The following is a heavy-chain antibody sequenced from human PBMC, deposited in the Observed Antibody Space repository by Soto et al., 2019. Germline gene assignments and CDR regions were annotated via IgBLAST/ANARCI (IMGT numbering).Heavy chain of an antibody. V-gene: IGHV3-23*01. D-gene: IGHD3-10*01. J-gene: IGHJ5*02. Sequence: PGGSLRLSCAASGFTFNNYAMSWVRQAPGKGLEWVSAISGNGISTYYADSVRGRFTISRDNSENTLFLQMNRLRADDTAVYYCTGDAISMVQGTDNWFDPWGQGTLVTVSS. CDR1: GFTFNNYA. CDR2: ISGNGIST. CDR3: TGDAISMVQGTDNWFDP.